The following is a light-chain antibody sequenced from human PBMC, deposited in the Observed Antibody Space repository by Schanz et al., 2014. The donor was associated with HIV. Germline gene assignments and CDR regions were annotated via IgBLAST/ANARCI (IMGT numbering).Light chain of an antibody. CDR2: EVS. J-gene: IGLJ2*01. Sequence: QSALTQPASVSGSPGQSITISCTGTSTDVGSYNLVSWYQHHPGKAPKLMIYEVSKGPSGVSNRFSGSKSGNTASLTISGLQAEDEADYYCCSYGGSSTPVVLGGGTKLTVL. V-gene: IGLV2-23*02. CDR1: STDVGSYNL. CDR3: CSYGGSSTPVV.